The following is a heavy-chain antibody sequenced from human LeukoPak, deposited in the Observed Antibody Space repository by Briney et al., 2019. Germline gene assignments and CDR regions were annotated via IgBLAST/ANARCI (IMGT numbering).Heavy chain of an antibody. V-gene: IGHV3-66*01. CDR2: IYSGDST. D-gene: IGHD6-19*01. Sequence: GGSLRLSCAASGITVNSNYMSWVRQAPGKGLEWVSVIYSGDSTYYADSVKGRFTISRDNSKNTVYLQMNSLRADDTAVYYCARDLRGAGIDHWGQGTLVTVSS. CDR1: GITVNSNY. J-gene: IGHJ4*02. CDR3: ARDLRGAGIDH.